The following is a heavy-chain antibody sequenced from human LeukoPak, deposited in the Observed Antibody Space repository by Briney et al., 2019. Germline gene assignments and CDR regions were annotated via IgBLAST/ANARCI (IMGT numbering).Heavy chain of an antibody. V-gene: IGHV1-18*01. D-gene: IGHD2-15*01. Sequence: GASVKVSCKASGGTFSSYAISWVRQAPGQGLEWMGWISAYNGNTNYAQKLQGRVTMTTDTSTSTAYMELRSLRSDDTAVYYCARARGTPLPYYFYYMDVWGKGTTVTVSS. CDR3: ARARGTPLPYYFYYMDV. CDR2: ISAYNGNT. J-gene: IGHJ6*03. CDR1: GGTFSSYA.